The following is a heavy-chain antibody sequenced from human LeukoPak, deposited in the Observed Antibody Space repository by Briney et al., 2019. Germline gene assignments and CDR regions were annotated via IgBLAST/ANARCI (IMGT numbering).Heavy chain of an antibody. D-gene: IGHD5-24*01. J-gene: IGHJ4*02. CDR1: GFTFSSYS. CDR3: TRVGYIDEGIDY. V-gene: IGHV3-7*04. CDR2: IKQDGSKK. Sequence: GGSLRLSCAASGFTFSSYSMNWIRQAPGKGLEWVANIKQDGSKKSYVDSVKGRFTISRDNAKNSLYLQMNSLRAEDTAIYYCTRVGYIDEGIDYWGQGTLVTVSS.